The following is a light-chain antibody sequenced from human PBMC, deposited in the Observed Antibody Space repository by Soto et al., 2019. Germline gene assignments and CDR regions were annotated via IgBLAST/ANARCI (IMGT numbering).Light chain of an antibody. J-gene: IGKJ1*01. CDR1: QSVDRD. Sequence: EIVLTQSPGTLSLSPGERATLSCRASQSVDRDLTWYQQKPGQAPRLLISRASTGAPGIPERFSGSGSGTDFTFTISRLEPEDFAVYYCQQYGSSPWTFGQGTKVDIK. CDR3: QQYGSSPWT. CDR2: RAS. V-gene: IGKV3-20*01.